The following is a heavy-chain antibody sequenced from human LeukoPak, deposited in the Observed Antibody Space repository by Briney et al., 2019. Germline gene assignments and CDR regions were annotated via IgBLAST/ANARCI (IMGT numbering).Heavy chain of an antibody. J-gene: IGHJ4*02. V-gene: IGHV7-4-1*02. Sequence: ASVKVSCKASGYTFTSYAMNWVRQAPGQGLEWMGWINTNTGNPTYAQGFTGRFVFSLDTSVSTAYLQISSLKAEDTAVYYCARGPEGGSGWYVAGYYFDYWGQGTLVTVSS. CDR3: ARGPEGGSGWYVAGYYFDY. CDR2: INTNTGNP. CDR1: GYTFTSYA. D-gene: IGHD6-19*01.